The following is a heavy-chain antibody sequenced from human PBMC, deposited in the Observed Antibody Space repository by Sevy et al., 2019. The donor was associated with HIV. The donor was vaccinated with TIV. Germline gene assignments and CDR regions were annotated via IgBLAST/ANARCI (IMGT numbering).Heavy chain of an antibody. CDR1: GGSISSDY. CDR2: IYDTGST. V-gene: IGHV4-59*08. D-gene: IGHD2-2*01. CDR3: ARQGDFVVIPGATDYFYLDV. J-gene: IGHJ6*03. Sequence: SETLSLSCTVSGGSISSDYWSWIRQPPGKGLEWIGYIYDTGSTHYNPSLKSRVRISADTSKNQFSLRLGSVTAADTAVYFCARQGDFVVIPGATDYFYLDVWGKGTTVTVSS.